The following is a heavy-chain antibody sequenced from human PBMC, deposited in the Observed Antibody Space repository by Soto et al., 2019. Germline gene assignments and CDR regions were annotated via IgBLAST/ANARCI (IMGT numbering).Heavy chain of an antibody. D-gene: IGHD1-1*01. Sequence: QVQLVESGGGVVQPGRSLRLSCAASGFAFSTSGMHWVRQAPGKGLEWVAVIWYDGSDKYKEDSVKGRFTISRDNSNNTLYLQMNSLRADDTAVYYCARGNWKYGYFGYWGQGALVTVSS. J-gene: IGHJ4*02. V-gene: IGHV3-33*01. CDR3: ARGNWKYGYFGY. CDR1: GFAFSTSG. CDR2: IWYDGSDK.